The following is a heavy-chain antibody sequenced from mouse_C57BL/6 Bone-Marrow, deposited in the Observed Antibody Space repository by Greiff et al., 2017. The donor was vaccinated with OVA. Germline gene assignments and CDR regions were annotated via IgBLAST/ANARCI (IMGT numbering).Heavy chain of an antibody. V-gene: IGHV1-82*01. D-gene: IGHD1-1*01. CDR1: GYAFSSSW. CDR3: AREGTTVVADWYFDV. Sequence: VQLQQSGPELVKPGASVKISCKASGYAFSSSWMNWVKQRPGKGLEWIGRIYPGDGDTNYNGKFKGKATLTADKSSSTAYMQLSSLTSEDSAVYFCAREGTTVVADWYFDVWGTGTTVTVSS. CDR2: IYPGDGDT. J-gene: IGHJ1*03.